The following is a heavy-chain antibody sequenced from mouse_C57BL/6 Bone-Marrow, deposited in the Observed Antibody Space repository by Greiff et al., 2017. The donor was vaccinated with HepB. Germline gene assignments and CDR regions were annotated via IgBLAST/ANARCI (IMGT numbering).Heavy chain of an antibody. CDR3: SYGSRGYWYFDV. CDR1: GFSLTSYG. CDR2: IWGVGST. J-gene: IGHJ1*03. V-gene: IGHV2-6*01. D-gene: IGHD1-1*01. Sequence: VKLVESGPGLVAPSQSLSITCTVSGFSLTSYGVDWVRQSPGKGLEWLGVIWGVGSTNYNSALKSRLSISKDNSKSQVFLKMNSLQTDDTAMYYWSYGSRGYWYFDVWGTGTTVTVSS.